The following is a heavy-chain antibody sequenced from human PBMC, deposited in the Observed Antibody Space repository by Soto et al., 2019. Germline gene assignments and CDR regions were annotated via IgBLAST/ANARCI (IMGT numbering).Heavy chain of an antibody. J-gene: IGHJ6*02. Sequence: SETLSLTCAVSGGSISSSNWWSWVRQPPGKGLEWIGEIYHIGSTNYNPSLKSRVTISVDKSKNQFSLKLSSVTAADTAVYYCASAIRIAADGNYYYYGMDVWGQGTKVTVSS. CDR1: GGSISSSNW. CDR2: IYHIGST. D-gene: IGHD6-13*01. V-gene: IGHV4-4*02. CDR3: ASAIRIAADGNYYYYGMDV.